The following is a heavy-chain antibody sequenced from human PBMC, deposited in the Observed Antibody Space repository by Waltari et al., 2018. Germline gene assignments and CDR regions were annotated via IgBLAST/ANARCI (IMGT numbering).Heavy chain of an antibody. CDR3: ETGGAFGLPYYYYMDV. V-gene: IGHV1-69-2*01. J-gene: IGHJ6*03. CDR1: GYTFPDYY. CDR2: VDPEDGER. D-gene: IGHD3-16*01. Sequence: EVQLVQSGPAVTNPGSTFKISSKASGYTFPDYYLHWVQQAPGKGIEWMGRVDPEDGERIYEEKVQGRGTITADTYTDKAYMELRSMRSEDTAVYYCETGGAFGLPYYYYMDVWGKGTTVTVSS.